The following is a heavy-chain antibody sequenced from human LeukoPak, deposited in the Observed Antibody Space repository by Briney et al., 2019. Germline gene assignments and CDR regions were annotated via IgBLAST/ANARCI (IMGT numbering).Heavy chain of an antibody. D-gene: IGHD3-16*01. Sequence: PGGSLRLSCSASGLTFSSYAMHWVSQAPGKGLEYVSAISSNGGSTYYADSVKGRFTISRDNSKNTLYLQMSSLRAEDTAVYYCVKISSYGGYNWFDPWGQGTLVTVSS. CDR1: GLTFSSYA. CDR3: VKISSYGGYNWFDP. J-gene: IGHJ5*02. V-gene: IGHV3-64D*06. CDR2: ISSNGGST.